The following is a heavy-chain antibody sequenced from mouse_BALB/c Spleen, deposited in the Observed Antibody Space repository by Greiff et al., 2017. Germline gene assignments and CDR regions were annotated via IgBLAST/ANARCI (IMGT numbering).Heavy chain of an antibody. CDR3: ARKDYGYYCDY. D-gene: IGHD1-1*01. CDR1: GYTFTSYW. Sequence: VQLQQSGAELVKPGASVKLSCKASGYTFTSYWMHWVKQRPGQGLEWIGEINPSNGRTNYNEKFKSKATLTVDKSSSTAYMQLSSLTSEDSAVYYCARKDYGYYCDYWGQGTTLTVSS. J-gene: IGHJ2*01. V-gene: IGHV1S81*02. CDR2: INPSNGRT.